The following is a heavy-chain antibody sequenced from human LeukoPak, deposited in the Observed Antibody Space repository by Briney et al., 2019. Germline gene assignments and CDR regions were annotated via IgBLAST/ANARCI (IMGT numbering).Heavy chain of an antibody. CDR3: ARAESGAPRRFDP. D-gene: IGHD2-15*01. Sequence: SETLSLTCTVSGGSISSGGYYWSWIRQNPGKGLEWIGYIYYSGSTYYNPSLKSRVTISVDTSKNQFSLKLSSVTAADTAVYNCARAESGAPRRFDPWGQGTLVTVSS. V-gene: IGHV4-31*03. CDR1: GGSISSGGYY. CDR2: IYYSGST. J-gene: IGHJ5*02.